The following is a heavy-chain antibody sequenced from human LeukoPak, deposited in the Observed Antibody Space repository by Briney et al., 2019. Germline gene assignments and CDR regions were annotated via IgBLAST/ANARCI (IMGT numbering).Heavy chain of an antibody. J-gene: IGHJ4*02. CDR3: AREATWGQWYFDL. D-gene: IGHD6-19*01. Sequence: GTSLRLFCAPSGFTFHDHGMDWVRQAPGKGLAGVAVIAADGGVKQYADFVKGRFSLSRDNSKNTLFLQMNGLTVEDTAVYYCAREATWGQWYFDLWGQGAPVTVSS. CDR2: IAADGGVK. V-gene: IGHV3-30*03. CDR1: GFTFHDHG.